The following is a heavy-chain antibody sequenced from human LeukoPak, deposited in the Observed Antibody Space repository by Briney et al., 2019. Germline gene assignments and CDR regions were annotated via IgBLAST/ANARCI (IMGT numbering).Heavy chain of an antibody. V-gene: IGHV3-23*01. CDR2: ISGSGGST. Sequence: GGSLRLSCAASGLTFSNYAMSWVRQAPGKGLEWVSAISGSGGSTYYADSVKGRFTISRDNSKNTLYLQMNSLRAEDTAVYYCAKLVGATLDYWGQGTLVTVSS. CDR1: GLTFSNYA. CDR3: AKLVGATLDY. D-gene: IGHD1-26*01. J-gene: IGHJ4*02.